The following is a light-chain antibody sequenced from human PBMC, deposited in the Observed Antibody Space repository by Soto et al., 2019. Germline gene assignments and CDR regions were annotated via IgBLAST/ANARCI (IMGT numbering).Light chain of an antibody. Sequence: EIVLTQSPGTLSLSPGERATLSCRASQSITSTSLVWYQQKPGHPPRLLIYATSSRATGIPDRFSGSGSGTDFTLTISRLEPEDFAVYYCQHYGSSAWTFGQGTKVDIK. CDR3: QHYGSSAWT. CDR1: QSITSTS. V-gene: IGKV3-20*01. J-gene: IGKJ1*01. CDR2: ATS.